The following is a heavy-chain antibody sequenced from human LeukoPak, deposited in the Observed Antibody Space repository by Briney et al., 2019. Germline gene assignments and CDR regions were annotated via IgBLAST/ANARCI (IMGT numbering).Heavy chain of an antibody. J-gene: IGHJ3*02. Sequence: GGSLRLSGAASGFTFSIYWMHWVRQAPGKGLVWVSRINSDGSSTSYADSVKGRFTISRDNAKNTLYLQMTSLRAEDTAVYYCARDEDWSGYYGAFDIWGQGTMVTVSS. CDR1: GFTFSIYW. CDR2: INSDGSST. V-gene: IGHV3-74*01. D-gene: IGHD3-3*01. CDR3: ARDEDWSGYYGAFDI.